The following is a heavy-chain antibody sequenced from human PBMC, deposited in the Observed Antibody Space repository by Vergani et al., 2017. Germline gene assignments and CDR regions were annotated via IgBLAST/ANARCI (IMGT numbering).Heavy chain of an antibody. D-gene: IGHD6-19*01. V-gene: IGHV4-59*01. Sequence: QVQLQESGPGLVKPSETLTLTCTVSGGSISSYYWSWIRQPPGKGLEWIGYIYYSGSTNYNPSLKSRVTISVDTSKNQFSLKLSSVTAADTAVYYCGRDLGYSSGWSKWDAFDIWGQGTMVTVSS. J-gene: IGHJ3*02. CDR3: GRDLGYSSGWSKWDAFDI. CDR2: IYYSGST. CDR1: GGSISSYY.